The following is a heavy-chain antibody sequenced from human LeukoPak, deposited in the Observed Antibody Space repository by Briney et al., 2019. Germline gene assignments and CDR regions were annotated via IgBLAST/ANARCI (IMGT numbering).Heavy chain of an antibody. J-gene: IGHJ4*02. D-gene: IGHD2-15*01. CDR2: INAGNGNT. Sequence: ASVKVSCKASGYTFTSYAMHWVRQALGQRLEWMGWINAGNGNTKYSQKFQGRVTITRDTSASTAYMELSSLRSEDTAVYYCARDQGGYCSGGSCYSSRVLFDYWGQGTLVTVSS. CDR1: GYTFTSYA. CDR3: ARDQGGYCSGGSCYSSRVLFDY. V-gene: IGHV1-3*01.